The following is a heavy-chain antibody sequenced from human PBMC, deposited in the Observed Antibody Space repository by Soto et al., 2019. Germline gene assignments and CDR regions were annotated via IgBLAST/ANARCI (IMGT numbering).Heavy chain of an antibody. CDR3: AKEDGAGFKS. CDR2: IFPLLAMV. D-gene: IGHD1-26*01. J-gene: IGHJ4*02. Sequence: QVNLVQSGAEMKKPGSSVKVSCKVSGGDLTNSGISWVRQAPGQGLEWMGGIFPLLAMVDYSQKFQGRVSITADESTTTAYMDLGSLTCEATAVYDCAKEDGAGFKSWGQGTLVIVSS. V-gene: IGHV1-69*04. CDR1: GGDLTNSG.